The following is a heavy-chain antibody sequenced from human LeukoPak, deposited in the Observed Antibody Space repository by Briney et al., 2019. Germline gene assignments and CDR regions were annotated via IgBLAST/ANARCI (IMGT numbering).Heavy chain of an antibody. Sequence: GESLKISCKASGYSFTSYWIGWVRQMPGKGLEWMGIINPGDSDTRYSPSFQGQVTISADKSISTAYLQWSSLKASGTAMYYCARGGNYYDSSGLGVNWFDPWGQGTLVTVSS. CDR2: INPGDSDT. V-gene: IGHV5-51*01. J-gene: IGHJ5*02. D-gene: IGHD3-22*01. CDR1: GYSFTSYW. CDR3: ARGGNYYDSSGLGVNWFDP.